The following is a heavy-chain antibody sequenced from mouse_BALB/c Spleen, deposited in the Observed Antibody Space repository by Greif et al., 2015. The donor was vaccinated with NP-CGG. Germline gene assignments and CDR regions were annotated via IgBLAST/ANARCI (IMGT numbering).Heavy chain of an antibody. V-gene: IGHV1-9*01. Sequence: QVQLKQSGAELMKPGASVKISCKATGYTFSSYWIEWVKQRPGHGLEWIGEILPGSGSTNYNEKFKGKATFTADTSSNIAYMQLSSLTSEDSAVYYCARSDYRYDVDYWGQGTTLTVSS. D-gene: IGHD2-14*01. CDR2: ILPGSGST. CDR1: GYTFSSYW. CDR3: ARSDYRYDVDY. J-gene: IGHJ2*01.